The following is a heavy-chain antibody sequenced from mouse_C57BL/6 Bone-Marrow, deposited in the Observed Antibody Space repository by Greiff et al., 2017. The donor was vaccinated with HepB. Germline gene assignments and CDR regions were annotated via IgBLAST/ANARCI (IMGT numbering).Heavy chain of an antibody. CDR3: AHLLPDV. J-gene: IGHJ1*03. V-gene: IGHV1-54*01. CDR2: INPGSGGT. CDR1: GYAFTNYL. D-gene: IGHD1-1*01. Sequence: VQLVESGAELVRPGTSVKVSCKASGYAFTNYLIEWVKQRPGQGLEWIGVINPGSGGTNYNETFKGKATLTADKSSSTAYMQLSSLTSEDSAVYFCAHLLPDVWGTGTTVTVSS.